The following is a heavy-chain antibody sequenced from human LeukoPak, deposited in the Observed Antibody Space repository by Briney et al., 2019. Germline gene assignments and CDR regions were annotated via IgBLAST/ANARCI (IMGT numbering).Heavy chain of an antibody. CDR1: GGSISSYY. CDR3: ARGSLYGEYVFDY. D-gene: IGHD4-17*01. CDR2: IYYSGST. J-gene: IGHJ4*02. V-gene: IGHV4-59*01. Sequence: PSETLSLTCTVSGGSISSYYWSWIRQPPGKGLEWMGYIYYSGSTNYNPSLKSRVTISLDTSENKFSLKLSSVTAADTAVYYCARGSLYGEYVFDYWGQGTLVTVSS.